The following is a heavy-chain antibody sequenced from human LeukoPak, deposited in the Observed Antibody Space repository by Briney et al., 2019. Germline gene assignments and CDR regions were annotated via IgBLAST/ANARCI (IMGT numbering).Heavy chain of an antibody. V-gene: IGHV4-59*01. CDR3: ARETSDFWSGYYFGHFDY. J-gene: IGHJ4*02. D-gene: IGHD3-3*01. Sequence: ASETLSLTCTVSGGSISSYYWSWIRQPPGKGLEWIGYIYYSGSTNYNPSLKSRVTISVDTSKNQFSLKLSSVTAADTAVYYCARETSDFWSGYYFGHFDYWGQGTLVTVSS. CDR1: GGSISSYY. CDR2: IYYSGST.